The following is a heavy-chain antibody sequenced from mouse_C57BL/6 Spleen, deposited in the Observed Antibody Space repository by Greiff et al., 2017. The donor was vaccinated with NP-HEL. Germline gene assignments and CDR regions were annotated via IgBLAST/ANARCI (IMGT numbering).Heavy chain of an antibody. V-gene: IGHV1-85*01. CDR3: ASAWFAY. Sequence: QVQLKESGPELVKPGASVKLSCKASGYTFTSYDINWVKQRPGPGLEWIGWIYPRDGSTKYNEKFKGKATLTVDTSSSTAYMELHSLTSEDSAVYFCASAWFAYWGQGTLVTVSA. CDR1: GYTFTSYD. J-gene: IGHJ3*01. CDR2: IYPRDGST.